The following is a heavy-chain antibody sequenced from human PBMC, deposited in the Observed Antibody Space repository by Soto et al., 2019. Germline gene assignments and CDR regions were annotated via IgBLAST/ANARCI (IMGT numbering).Heavy chain of an antibody. CDR1: GFTLRNHA. J-gene: IGHJ4*02. CDR3: ARGEVEAASYSDH. Sequence: EVQMLESGGGLVQPGGSLRLSCAASGFTLRNHAISWVRQAPGKGLEWVSVISDSGATTYYADSVKGRFTISRDDSTNTPSLQMNSLRAAETALCYCARGEVEAASYSDHWGQGTLVTVSS. D-gene: IGHD2-15*01. V-gene: IGHV3-23*01. CDR2: ISDSGATT.